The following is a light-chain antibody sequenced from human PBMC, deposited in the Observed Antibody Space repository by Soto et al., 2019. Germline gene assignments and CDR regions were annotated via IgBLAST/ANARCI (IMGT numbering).Light chain of an antibody. Sequence: EIVMTQSPATLSVSPGERATLSCRAGQSVRSNLAWYQQKPGQAPRLLIYGASTRATGIPARFSGSGSGTEFTLTISSLQSEDFAVYYCQHYNNWPPWTFGQGTKVEIK. J-gene: IGKJ1*01. V-gene: IGKV3-15*01. CDR1: QSVRSN. CDR2: GAS. CDR3: QHYNNWPPWT.